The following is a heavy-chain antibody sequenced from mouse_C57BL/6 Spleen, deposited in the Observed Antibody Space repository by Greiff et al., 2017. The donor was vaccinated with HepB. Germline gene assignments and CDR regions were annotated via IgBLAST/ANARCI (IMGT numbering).Heavy chain of an antibody. Sequence: QVQLQQPGAELVKPGASVKMSCKASGYTFTSYWITWVKQRPGQGLEWIGDIYPGSGSTNYNEKFKGKATLTVDTSYSTAYMQRSSLTSEDSAVYYCARRYYGSTLYAMDYWGQGTSVTVSS. D-gene: IGHD1-1*01. CDR2: IYPGSGST. J-gene: IGHJ4*01. V-gene: IGHV1-55*01. CDR3: ARRYYGSTLYAMDY. CDR1: GYTFTSYW.